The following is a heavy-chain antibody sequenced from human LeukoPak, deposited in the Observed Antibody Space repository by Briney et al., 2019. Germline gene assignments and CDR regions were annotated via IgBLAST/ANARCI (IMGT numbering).Heavy chain of an antibody. V-gene: IGHV1-18*01. CDR2: ISAYNGNT. CDR1: GYTFTSYA. CDR3: ARGGLGSSSPTWFDP. J-gene: IGHJ5*02. Sequence: ASVKASCKASGYTFTSYAMHWVRQAPGQGLEWMGWISAYNGNTNYAQKLQGRVTMTTDTSTSTAYMELRSLRSDDTAVYYCARGGLGSSSPTWFDPWGQGTLVTVSS. D-gene: IGHD6-13*01.